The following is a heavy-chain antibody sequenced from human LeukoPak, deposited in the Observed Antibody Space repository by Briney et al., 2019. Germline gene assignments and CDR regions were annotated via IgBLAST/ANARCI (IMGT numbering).Heavy chain of an antibody. CDR2: INSDGSWT. CDR3: VSFYETY. J-gene: IGHJ4*02. V-gene: IGHV3-74*01. Sequence: GGSLRLSCAASGSYWMHWVRQVPGKGLVWVSHINSDGSWTSYADSVKGRFAISKDNAKNTVYLQMNSLRAEDTAVYYCVSFYETYWGRGTLVTVSS. D-gene: IGHD2/OR15-2a*01. CDR1: GSYW.